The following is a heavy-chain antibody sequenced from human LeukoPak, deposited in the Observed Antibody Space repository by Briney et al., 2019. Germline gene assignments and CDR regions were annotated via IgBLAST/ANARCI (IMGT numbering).Heavy chain of an antibody. Sequence: GGSLRLSCAASGFTFSSYDMHWVRQATGKGLEWVSGIGTAGDPYYPGSVKGRFTISRENANNSFYLQMNSLRAGDTAVYYCARAYSSTWYDSPLDYWGQGTLITVSS. CDR3: ARAYSSTWYDSPLDY. D-gene: IGHD6-13*01. V-gene: IGHV3-13*05. J-gene: IGHJ4*02. CDR2: IGTAGDP. CDR1: GFTFSSYD.